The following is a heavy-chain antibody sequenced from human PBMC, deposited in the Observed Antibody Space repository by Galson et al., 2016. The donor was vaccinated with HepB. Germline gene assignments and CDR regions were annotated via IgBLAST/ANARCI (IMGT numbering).Heavy chain of an antibody. CDR3: VRGTSNWNGVDY. V-gene: IGHV3-74*01. CDR2: INPDGSNI. Sequence: SLRLSCAASGFTLSNYWMNWVRQVPGKGLMWVSHINPDGSNIAYADSVRGRFTISRDNAKNTLYLQMDSLSAEDTAVYYCVRGTSNWNGVDYWGQGTLVTVSS. J-gene: IGHJ4*02. CDR1: GFTLSNYW. D-gene: IGHD1-1*01.